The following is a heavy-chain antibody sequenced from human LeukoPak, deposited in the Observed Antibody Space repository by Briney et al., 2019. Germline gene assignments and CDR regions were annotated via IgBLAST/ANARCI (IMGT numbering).Heavy chain of an antibody. CDR3: AKAEEDSSGWYRYYYYGMDV. CDR2: ISGSGGST. CDR1: GFTFSSYA. Sequence: PGGSLRLSCAASGFTFSSYAMSWVRQAPGKGLEWVSAISGSGGSTCYADSVKGRFTISRDNSKNTLYLQMNSLRAEDTAVYYCAKAEEDSSGWYRYYYYGMDVWGQGTTVTVSS. D-gene: IGHD6-19*01. J-gene: IGHJ6*02. V-gene: IGHV3-23*01.